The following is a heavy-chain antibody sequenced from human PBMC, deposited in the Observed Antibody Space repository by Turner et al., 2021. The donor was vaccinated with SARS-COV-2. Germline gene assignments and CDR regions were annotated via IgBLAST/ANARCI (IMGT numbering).Heavy chain of an antibody. D-gene: IGHD6-13*01. Sequence: FQLLELGGGLVQPGESLRPSFVASEFTFSTYWMTWVRQAPGKAPEWVANIDQDNSEQNYVDSVRGRFTISRDNAKNSLYLQMNSLRAVDTAVYYCASGSGWLIDYWGQGTLVTVSS. CDR2: IDQDNSEQ. J-gene: IGHJ4*02. CDR3: ASGSGWLIDY. V-gene: IGHV3-7*01. CDR1: EFTFSTYW.